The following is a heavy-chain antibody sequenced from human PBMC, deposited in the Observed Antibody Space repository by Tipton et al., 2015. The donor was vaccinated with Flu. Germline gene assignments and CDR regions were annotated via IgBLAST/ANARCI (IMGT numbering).Heavy chain of an antibody. D-gene: IGHD3-10*02. Sequence: GLVKPSETLSLSCTVSGGSIRSHYWNWIRQPPGKGLEWIGYIYDIGSTNYNPSLKSRVTISLDTSKNQFSLKLTSVIAADTAVYYCARLSYYDVDLKNFYFDYWGQGALVTVSS. CDR3: ARLSYYDVDLKNFYFDY. CDR1: GGSIRSHY. J-gene: IGHJ4*02. V-gene: IGHV4-59*11. CDR2: IYDIGST.